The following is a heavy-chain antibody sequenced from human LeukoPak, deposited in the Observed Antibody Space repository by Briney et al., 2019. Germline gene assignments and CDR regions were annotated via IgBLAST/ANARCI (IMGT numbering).Heavy chain of an antibody. J-gene: IGHJ4*02. Sequence: GGSLRLSCEVSGFTFSSYNMNWVRQAPGKGLEWVSYISSSGSTIYYADSVKGRFTISRDNAKNSLYLQMNSLRAEDTAVYYCARGPPRIAVAGTSPPDYWGQGTLVTVSS. V-gene: IGHV3-48*04. CDR3: ARGPPRIAVAGTSPPDY. D-gene: IGHD6-19*01. CDR1: GFTFSSYN. CDR2: ISSSGSTI.